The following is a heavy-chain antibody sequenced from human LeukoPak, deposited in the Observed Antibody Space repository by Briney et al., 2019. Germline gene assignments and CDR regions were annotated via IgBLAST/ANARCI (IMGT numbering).Heavy chain of an antibody. CDR1: GYTFTGYY. D-gene: IGHD6-6*01. J-gene: IGHJ4*02. V-gene: IGHV1-2*06. CDR3: ARSRWQLDFDY. CDR2: INPNSGGT. Sequence: GASVNVSFTASGYTFTGYYMHWVRQAPGQGLEWMGRINPNSGGTNYAQKFQGRVTMTRDTSISTAYMELSRLRSDDTAVYYCARSRWQLDFDYWGQGTLVTVSS.